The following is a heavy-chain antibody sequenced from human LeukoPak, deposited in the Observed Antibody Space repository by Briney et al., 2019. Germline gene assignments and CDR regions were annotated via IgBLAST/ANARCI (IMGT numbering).Heavy chain of an antibody. J-gene: IGHJ6*03. V-gene: IGHV4-4*02. CDR1: GGSITSANW. CDR2: IYYSGST. Sequence: SETLSLTCAVSGGSITSANWWSWVRQSPGKGLEWIGSIYYSGSTYYSPSLKSRVTISVDTSKNQFSLKLSSVTAADTAVYYCARGFHSYYYYYMDVWGKGTTVTVSS. CDR3: ARGFHSYYYYYMDV.